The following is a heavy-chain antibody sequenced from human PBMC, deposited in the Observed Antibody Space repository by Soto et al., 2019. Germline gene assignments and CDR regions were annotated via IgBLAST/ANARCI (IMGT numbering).Heavy chain of an antibody. J-gene: IGHJ4*02. D-gene: IGHD5-18*01. V-gene: IGHV4-30-4*01. CDR3: ALNRYGYIFDGY. CDR2: IYYSGST. Sequence: QVQLQESGPGLVKPSQTLSLTCTVSGGSISSGAYYWSWIRQPPGKVLEWIGYIYYSGSTYYNPSLKSRVTASVPPSKNTFSLDLTSVTAPHTAAYYCALNRYGYIFDGYRGQGTLVTVSA. CDR1: GGSISSGAYY.